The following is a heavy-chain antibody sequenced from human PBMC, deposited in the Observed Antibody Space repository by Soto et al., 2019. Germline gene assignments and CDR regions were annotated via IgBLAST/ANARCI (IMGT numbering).Heavy chain of an antibody. J-gene: IGHJ4*02. Sequence: QVQLVQSGAEVKKPGASVKVSCKAPGYIFPSSTISWVLQAPGQGLEWMRWISAYNGNRKDAQKFQGRFTMTTDTSTSTAYMERSSMTSDDTAMYYCAIANYGDNDSWGQRTMVTVSP. D-gene: IGHD4-17*01. CDR3: AIANYGDNDS. CDR1: GYIFPSST. V-gene: IGHV1-18*01. CDR2: ISAYNGNR.